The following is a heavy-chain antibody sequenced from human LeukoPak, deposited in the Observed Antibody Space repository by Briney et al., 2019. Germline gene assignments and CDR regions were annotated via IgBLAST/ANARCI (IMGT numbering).Heavy chain of an antibody. CDR2: ISTSSSYI. D-gene: IGHD4-23*01. Sequence: GGSLRLSCAASGFTFSSYSMDWVRQAPGKGLEWVSSISTSSSYIYYADSVKGRFTISRDNAKNSLYLQMNSLRAEDTAVYYCARGQDTVVTSRDAFDIWGQGTMVTVSS. V-gene: IGHV3-21*06. J-gene: IGHJ3*02. CDR3: ARGQDTVVTSRDAFDI. CDR1: GFTFSSYS.